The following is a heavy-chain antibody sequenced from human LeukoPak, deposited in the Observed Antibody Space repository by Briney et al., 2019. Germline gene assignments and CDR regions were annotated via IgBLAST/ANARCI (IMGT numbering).Heavy chain of an antibody. CDR1: GFTFSSYA. CDR2: ISWDGGST. Sequence: QAGGSLRLSCAASGFTFSSYAMSWVRQAPGKGLEWVSLISWDGGSTYYADSVKGRFTISRDNSKNSLYLQMNSLRTEDTALYYCAKDNDRGDYYMDVWGKGTTVTVSS. J-gene: IGHJ6*03. V-gene: IGHV3-43*02. CDR3: AKDNDRGDYYMDV. D-gene: IGHD1-1*01.